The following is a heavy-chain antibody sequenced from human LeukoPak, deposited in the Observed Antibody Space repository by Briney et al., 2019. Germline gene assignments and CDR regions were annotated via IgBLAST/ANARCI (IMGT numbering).Heavy chain of an antibody. CDR3: ERDGRPYYGSGNYYSKDAFDI. CDR2: ISHTGNTI. J-gene: IGHJ3*02. Sequence: GGSLRLSCAASGFTVSSNYMSWVRQAPGKGLEWVSYISHTGNTISYADSVKGRFTFSRDNAKNSLFLQMNSLRAEDTAVYYCERDGRPYYGSGNYYSKDAFDIWGHGTMVTVSS. V-gene: IGHV3-11*04. D-gene: IGHD3-10*01. CDR1: GFTVSSNY.